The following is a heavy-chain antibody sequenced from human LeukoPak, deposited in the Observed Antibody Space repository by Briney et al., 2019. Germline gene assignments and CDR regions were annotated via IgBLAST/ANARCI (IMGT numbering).Heavy chain of an antibody. Sequence: SETLSLTCVVSGGSFSGYYWGWIRQPPGRGLEWIGYVYYSGSTNYNPSFKRRITISVDTSRNQFSLQLSSVTAADTAVYYCARIHRYCSGGACYVLDNWGQGTLVAVSS. V-gene: IGHV4-59*01. D-gene: IGHD2-15*01. CDR3: ARIHRYCSGGACYVLDN. J-gene: IGHJ4*02. CDR2: VYYSGST. CDR1: GGSFSGYY.